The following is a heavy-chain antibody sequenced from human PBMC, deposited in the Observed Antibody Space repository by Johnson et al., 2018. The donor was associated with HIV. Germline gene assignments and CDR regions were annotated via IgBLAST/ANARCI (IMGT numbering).Heavy chain of an antibody. CDR3: WGLVGAYDAFDI. D-gene: IGHD1-26*01. J-gene: IGHJ3*02. CDR1: GFTFSNAW. Sequence: VQLVESGGGLVKPGGSLRVSCAASGFTFSNAWMNWVRQAPGKGLEWVGRIKTKTDGGTTDYAAPVKGRFTFSRDDSKNTPYLQMNSLKTEATAVYYCWGLVGAYDAFDIWGQGTMVTVSS. V-gene: IGHV3-15*01. CDR2: IKTKTDGGTT.